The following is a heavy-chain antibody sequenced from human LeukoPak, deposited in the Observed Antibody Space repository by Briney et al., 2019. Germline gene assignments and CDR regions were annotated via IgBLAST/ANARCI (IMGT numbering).Heavy chain of an antibody. D-gene: IGHD1-14*01. Sequence: PGGSLRLSCAASGFTFSSYGMHWVRQAPGKGLEWVAVISYDGSNKYYADSVKGRFTIFRDNSKNTLYLHINSLRAEDTAVYYCVKDNPLDYWGQGTLVIVSS. V-gene: IGHV3-30*18. CDR3: VKDNPLDY. CDR1: GFTFSSYG. J-gene: IGHJ4*02. CDR2: ISYDGSNK.